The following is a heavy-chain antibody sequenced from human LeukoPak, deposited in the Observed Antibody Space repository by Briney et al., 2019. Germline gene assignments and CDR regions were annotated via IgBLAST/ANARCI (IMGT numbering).Heavy chain of an antibody. Sequence: SETLSLTCTVAGGSISSFYWSWIRQPPGKGLEWIGEINHSGSTNYNPSLKSRVTISVDTSKNQFSLKLSSVTAADTAVYYCARGGVRSSSDYWGQGTLVTVSS. CDR2: INHSGST. D-gene: IGHD6-6*01. V-gene: IGHV4-34*01. CDR3: ARGGVRSSSDY. CDR1: GGSISSFY. J-gene: IGHJ4*02.